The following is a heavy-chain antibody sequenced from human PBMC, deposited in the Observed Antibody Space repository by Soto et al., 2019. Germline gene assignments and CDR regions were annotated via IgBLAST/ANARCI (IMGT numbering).Heavy chain of an antibody. CDR3: ARTSTSGTSFAY. J-gene: IGHJ4*02. D-gene: IGHD1-1*01. V-gene: IGHV4-4*02. CDR1: GGSISTSNW. Sequence: QVQLQESGPGLVKPSGTLSLTCAVSGGSISTSNWWSWVRQPPGKGLEWIGEVYHSGSTNYNPSSXRXXAMSVDKSKNHFSLKLSSVTAADTAMYYCARTSTSGTSFAYWGQGSLVTVSS. CDR2: VYHSGST.